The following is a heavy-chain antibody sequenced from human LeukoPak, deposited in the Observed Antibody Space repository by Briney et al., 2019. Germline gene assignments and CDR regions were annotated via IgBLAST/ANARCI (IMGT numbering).Heavy chain of an antibody. Sequence: KTSETLSLTCAVYGGSFSGYYWSWIRQPPGKGLEWIGEINHSGSTNYNPSLKSRVTISVDTSKNQFSLKLSSVTAADTAVYYCARGLADYDYVWGSYRPNRTPAYSDYWGQGTLVTVSS. J-gene: IGHJ4*02. V-gene: IGHV4-34*01. CDR2: INHSGST. CDR1: GGSFSGYY. D-gene: IGHD3-16*02. CDR3: ARGLADYDYVWGSYRPNRTPAYSDY.